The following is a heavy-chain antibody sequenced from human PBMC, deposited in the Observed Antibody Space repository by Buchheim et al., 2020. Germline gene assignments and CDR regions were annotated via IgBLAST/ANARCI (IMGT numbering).Heavy chain of an antibody. CDR1: GFTFSSYV. CDR3: AKSRQVIYYYYGMDV. Sequence: EVQLVESGGGLVQPGGSLRLSCAASGFTFSSYVMHWVRQVPGKGLEWVSRLSHDGVNPSYADSVKGRFTISRDNSKNTLFLQMNSLRAEDTAIYYCAKSRQVIYYYYGMDVWGQGTT. J-gene: IGHJ6*02. CDR2: LSHDGVNP. V-gene: IGHV3-74*01.